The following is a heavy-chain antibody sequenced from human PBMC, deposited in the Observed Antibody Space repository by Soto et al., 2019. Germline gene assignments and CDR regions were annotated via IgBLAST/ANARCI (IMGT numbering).Heavy chain of an antibody. CDR2: VSAANGYT. CDR3: AKGRSIAVPEGS. J-gene: IGHJ5*02. Sequence: QVQLVQSGPEMKKPGASVKVSCKGSGFIFTNYGFNWVRQAPGQGLEWVGWVSAANGYTRSAQKFQDRLIMTTDSSTNTAYMELRGLAPDDTALYYCAKGRSIAVPEGSWGQGTLVTVSS. V-gene: IGHV1-18*01. CDR1: GFIFTNYG. D-gene: IGHD6-19*01.